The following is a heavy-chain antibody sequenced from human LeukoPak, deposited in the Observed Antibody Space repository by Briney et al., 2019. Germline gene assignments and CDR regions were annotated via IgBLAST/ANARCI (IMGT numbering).Heavy chain of an antibody. CDR1: GFTFSTYA. D-gene: IGHD3-22*01. V-gene: IGHV3-23*01. J-gene: IGHJ4*02. CDR2: ISGSGGST. CDR3: AKSSYYDSSGYYREYYFDY. Sequence: PGGSLRLSCAASGFTFSTYAMSWVRQAPGKGLEWVSAISGSGGSTNYADSVKGRVTVSRDNSKSTLYLQMNSLRAEDTDVYYCAKSSYYDSSGYYREYYFDYWGQGTLVTVSS.